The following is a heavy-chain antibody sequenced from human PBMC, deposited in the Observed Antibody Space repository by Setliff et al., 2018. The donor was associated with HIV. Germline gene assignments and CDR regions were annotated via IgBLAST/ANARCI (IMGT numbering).Heavy chain of an antibody. CDR1: GGSFTDIGGSFTGYY. J-gene: IGHJ6*03. CDR3: ARYGAFYYYYYMGV. Sequence: SETLSLTCAVFGGSFTDIGGSFTGYYWGWIRQPPGKGLEWIGTIRPSGNNYYNTSLKSLVTISVDTSKNQFSRNLSSVTAADTAVYYCARYGAFYYYYYMGVWGKGTTVTVSS. D-gene: IGHD4-17*01. CDR2: IRPSGNN. V-gene: IGHV4-39*01.